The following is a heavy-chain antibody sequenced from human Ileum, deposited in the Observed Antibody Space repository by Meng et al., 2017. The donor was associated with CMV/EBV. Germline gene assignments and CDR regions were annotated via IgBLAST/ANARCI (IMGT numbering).Heavy chain of an antibody. CDR1: GFTFRNYW. Sequence: GESLKISCGASGFTFRNYWMTWVRQAPGKGLEWVANIKHDGSEKYYVDSLKGRFTIFRDNAKNSLFLQMNGLRVEDTAVYYCARDAEGGNDYWGHGTLVTVSS. D-gene: IGHD3-16*01. J-gene: IGHJ4*01. CDR2: IKHDGSEK. CDR3: ARDAEGGNDY. V-gene: IGHV3-7*01.